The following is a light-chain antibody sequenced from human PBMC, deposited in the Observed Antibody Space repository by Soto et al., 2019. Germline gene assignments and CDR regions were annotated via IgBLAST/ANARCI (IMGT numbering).Light chain of an antibody. J-gene: IGKJ1*01. Sequence: EIVLTQSPGTLSLSPGERATLSCRASQSVTGIHLAWYQQKPGQAPRLLIYGVSSRATGIPDRFSGSGSGTDFTLTISRLEPEDFAVYYCQQYGNSRWTFGQGTKVEIK. CDR1: QSVTGIH. V-gene: IGKV3-20*01. CDR2: GVS. CDR3: QQYGNSRWT.